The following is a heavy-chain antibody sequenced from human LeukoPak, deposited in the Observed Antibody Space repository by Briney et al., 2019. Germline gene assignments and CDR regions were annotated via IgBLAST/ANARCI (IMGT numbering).Heavy chain of an antibody. D-gene: IGHD3-22*01. CDR2: IYTSGST. V-gene: IGHV4-4*07. CDR1: GGSISSYY. J-gene: IGHJ3*02. CDR3: ARVHYYYDSSGYYFDAFDI. Sequence: SETLSLTCTVSGGSISSYYWSWIRQPAGKELEWIGRIYTSGSTNYNTSLKSRVTISVDKSKNQFSLKLSSVTAADTAVYYCARVHYYYDSSGYYFDAFDIWGQGTMVTVSS.